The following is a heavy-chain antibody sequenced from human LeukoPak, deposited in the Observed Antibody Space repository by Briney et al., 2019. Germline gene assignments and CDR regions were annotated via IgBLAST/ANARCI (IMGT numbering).Heavy chain of an antibody. CDR1: GFTFSSYA. Sequence: QPGGSLRLSCAASGFTFSSYAMSWVRQAPGKGLEWVSAISGSGGSTYYADSVKGRFTISRDNSKNTLYLQMNSLRAEDTAVYYCANNKIRTPYCSSTSCYAFFDYWGQGTLVTVSS. CDR2: ISGSGGST. D-gene: IGHD2-2*01. CDR3: ANNKIRTPYCSSTSCYAFFDY. V-gene: IGHV3-23*01. J-gene: IGHJ4*02.